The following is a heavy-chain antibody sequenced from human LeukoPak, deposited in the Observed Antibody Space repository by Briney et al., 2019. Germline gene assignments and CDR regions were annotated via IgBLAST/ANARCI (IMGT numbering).Heavy chain of an antibody. CDR1: GYTFTSYG. CDR3: ARDERGYSGYDYPLTGPGYYYYMDV. V-gene: IGHV1-18*01. D-gene: IGHD5-12*01. CDR2: ISAYNGDT. J-gene: IGHJ6*03. Sequence: EASVKVSCKASGYTFTSYGISWVRQAPGQGLEWMGWISAYNGDTNYAQKLQGRVTMTTDTSTSTAYMELRSLRSDDTAVYYCARDERGYSGYDYPLTGPGYYYYMDVWGKGTTVTVSS.